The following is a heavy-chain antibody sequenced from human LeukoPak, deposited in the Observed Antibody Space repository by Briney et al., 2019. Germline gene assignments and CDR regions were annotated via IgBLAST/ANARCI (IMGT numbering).Heavy chain of an antibody. Sequence: SETLSLTCTVSGGSISSYYWSWIRQPPGKGVEWIGYIYYSGSTNYNPSLKSRVTISVDTSKNQFSLKLSSVTAADTAVYYCAREVAVAETPYYFDYWGQGTLVTVSS. V-gene: IGHV4-59*01. D-gene: IGHD6-19*01. J-gene: IGHJ4*02. CDR3: AREVAVAETPYYFDY. CDR2: IYYSGST. CDR1: GGSISSYY.